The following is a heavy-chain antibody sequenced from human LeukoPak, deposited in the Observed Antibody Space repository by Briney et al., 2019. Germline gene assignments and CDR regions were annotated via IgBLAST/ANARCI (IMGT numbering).Heavy chain of an antibody. CDR2: IIPILGIA. CDR3: ARCGSYLDTDAFDI. CDR1: GGTFNSYA. V-gene: IGHV1-69*04. Sequence: SVKVSCKASGGTFNSYAISWVRQAPGQGLEWMERIIPILGIANYAQKFQGRVTITADKSTSTAYMELSSLRSEDTAVYYCARCGSYLDTDAFDIWGQGTMVTVSS. D-gene: IGHD1-26*01. J-gene: IGHJ3*02.